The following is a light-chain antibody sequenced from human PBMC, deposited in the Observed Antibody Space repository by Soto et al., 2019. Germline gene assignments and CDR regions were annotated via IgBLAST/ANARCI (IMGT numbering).Light chain of an antibody. V-gene: IGKV4-1*01. CDR1: QSVLYSSNNKNY. CDR3: QQYSSTPLT. J-gene: IGKJ4*01. CDR2: WAS. Sequence: DIVMTQSPDSLAVSLGERATINCKSSQSVLYSSNNKNYLAWYQQKPGQPPKLLIYWASTRESGVPDRFSGSGSGTDFTLTISSLQAEDVAVYYCQQYSSTPLTFGGGTKVVIK.